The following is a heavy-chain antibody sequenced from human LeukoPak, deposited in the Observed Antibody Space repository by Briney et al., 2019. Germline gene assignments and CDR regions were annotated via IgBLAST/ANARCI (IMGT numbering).Heavy chain of an antibody. V-gene: IGHV4-4*07. J-gene: IGHJ4*02. Sequence: SETMSLTCIVSGGSISSYFWSWIRQPAGEGLEWIGRIYTSGSTNYNPSLKSRVTMSVETSKNQSSLKLSSVTAADTAVYYCARDRSLDTIFGVVTPHFDYWGQGTLVTVSS. D-gene: IGHD3-3*01. CDR1: GGSISSYF. CDR2: IYTSGST. CDR3: ARDRSLDTIFGVVTPHFDY.